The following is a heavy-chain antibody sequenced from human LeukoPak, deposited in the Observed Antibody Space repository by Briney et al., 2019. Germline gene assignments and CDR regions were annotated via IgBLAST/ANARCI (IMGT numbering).Heavy chain of an antibody. CDR3: ARYCSSTSCPAYYYYGMDV. D-gene: IGHD2-2*01. CDR2: IYYSGST. Sequence: SETLSLNCTVSGGSISSSSYYWGWIRQPPGKGLEWIGSIYYSGSTYYNPSLKSRVTISVDTSKNQFSLKLSSVTAADTAVYYCARYCSSTSCPAYYYYGMDVWGQGTTVTVSS. V-gene: IGHV4-39*01. J-gene: IGHJ6*02. CDR1: GGSISSSSYY.